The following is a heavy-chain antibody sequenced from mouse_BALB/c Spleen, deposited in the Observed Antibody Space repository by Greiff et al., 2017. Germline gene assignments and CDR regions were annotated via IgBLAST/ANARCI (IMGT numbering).Heavy chain of an antibody. D-gene: IGHD2-2*01. CDR3: ARSSNGYDEYFDV. V-gene: IGHV1-87*01. Sequence: VKLMESGAELARPGASVKLSCKASGYTFTSYWMQWVKQRPGQGLEWIGAIYPGDGDTRYTQKFKGKATLTADKSSSTAYMQLSSLASEDSAVYYCARSSNGYDEYFDVWGAGTTVTVSS. CDR1: GYTFTSYW. CDR2: IYPGDGDT. J-gene: IGHJ1*01.